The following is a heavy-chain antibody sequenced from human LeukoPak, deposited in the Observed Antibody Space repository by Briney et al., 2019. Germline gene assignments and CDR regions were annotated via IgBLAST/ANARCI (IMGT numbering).Heavy chain of an antibody. CDR3: AKDWRYDYSNYGGDY. Sequence: GGSLRLSCAASGFTFSSYAMSWVRQAPGKGLEWVSAISGSGGSTYYAASVEGRFTISRDNSKNTLYLQMNSLRAEDTAVYYCAKDWRYDYSNYGGDYWGQGTLVTVSS. V-gene: IGHV3-23*01. J-gene: IGHJ4*02. D-gene: IGHD4-11*01. CDR2: ISGSGGST. CDR1: GFTFSSYA.